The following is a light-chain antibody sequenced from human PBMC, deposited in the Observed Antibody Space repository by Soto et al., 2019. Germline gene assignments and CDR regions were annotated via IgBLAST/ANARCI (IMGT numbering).Light chain of an antibody. CDR2: DAS. Sequence: TVMTQSPATLSVSPGERATLSCRASQSVISNLAWYQQKPGQAPRLLIYDASNRATGIPARFSGSGSGTDFTLTISSLEPEDFAVYYCQQRSNWPWTFGQGTKVDIK. V-gene: IGKV3-11*01. CDR1: QSVISN. J-gene: IGKJ1*01. CDR3: QQRSNWPWT.